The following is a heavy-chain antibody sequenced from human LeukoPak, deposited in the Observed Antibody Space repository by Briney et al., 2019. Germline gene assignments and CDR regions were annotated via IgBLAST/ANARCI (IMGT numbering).Heavy chain of an antibody. D-gene: IGHD2-2*01. CDR1: GYTFTSYY. J-gene: IGHJ5*02. CDR2: INPSGGST. CDR3: ARGTTPTKAGVYNWFDP. V-gene: IGHV1-46*01. Sequence: GASVKVSCKASGYTFTSYYMHWVRQAPGQGLEWMGIINPSGGSTSYAQKFQGRVTMTRDTSTSTVYMELSSLRSEDTAVYYCARGTTPTKAGVYNWFDPWGQGTLVTVSS.